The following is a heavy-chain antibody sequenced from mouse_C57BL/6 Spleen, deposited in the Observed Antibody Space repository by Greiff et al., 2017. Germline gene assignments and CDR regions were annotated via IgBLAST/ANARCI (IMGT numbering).Heavy chain of an antibody. J-gene: IGHJ2*01. D-gene: IGHD2-1*01. CDR1: GYAFTNYL. CDR2: INPGSGGT. Sequence: VHLVESGAELVRPGTSVKVSCKASGYAFTNYLIEWVQQRPGQGLEWIGVINPGSGGTNYNEKFKGKATLTADKSSSTAYMQLSSLTSEDSAVYFCARGDGNYGPYFDYWGQGTTLTVSS. V-gene: IGHV1-54*01. CDR3: ARGDGNYGPYFDY.